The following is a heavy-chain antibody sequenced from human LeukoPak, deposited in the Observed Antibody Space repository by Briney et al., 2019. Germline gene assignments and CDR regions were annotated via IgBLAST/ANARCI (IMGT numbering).Heavy chain of an antibody. CDR1: GYTFTVYY. CDR2: INPNSGGT. V-gene: IGHV1-2*02. J-gene: IGHJ4*02. CDR3: ARDQVYYYDSSGYLSRAFDY. D-gene: IGHD3-22*01. Sequence: ASVKVSFKASGYTFTVYYMHWVRQAPGQGLEWMGWINPNSGGTNYAQKFQGRVTMTRDTSISTAYMELSRLRSDDTAVYYCARDQVYYYDSSGYLSRAFDYWGQGTLVTVSS.